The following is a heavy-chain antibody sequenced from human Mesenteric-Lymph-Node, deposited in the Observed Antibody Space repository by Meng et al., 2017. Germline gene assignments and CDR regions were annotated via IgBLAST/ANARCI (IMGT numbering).Heavy chain of an antibody. CDR3: AVDLRAVADYYFDY. Sequence: SVKVSCKASGGTFSSYTISWVRQAPGQGLEWMGRIIPILGIANYAQKFQGRVTITADKSTSTAYMELSSLRSEDTAVYYCAVDLRAVADYYFDYWGQGTLVTVSS. CDR1: GGTFSSYT. D-gene: IGHD6-19*01. V-gene: IGHV1-69*02. CDR2: IIPILGIA. J-gene: IGHJ4*02.